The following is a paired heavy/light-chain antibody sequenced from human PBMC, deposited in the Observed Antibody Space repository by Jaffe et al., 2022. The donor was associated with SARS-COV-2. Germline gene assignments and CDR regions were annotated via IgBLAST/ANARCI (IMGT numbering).Light chain of an antibody. V-gene: IGLV1-44*01. CDR2: INS. CDR3: AAWDGSLNAVI. CDR1: TSNIGSNS. Sequence: QSVLTQPPSASGTPGQRVTISCSGSTSNIGSNSVNWYQHLPGTAPKVLIHINSERSSGVPDRFSGSKSGTSASLAISGLQSEDEADYYCAAWDGSLNAVIFGGGTKLTVL. J-gene: IGLJ2*01.
Heavy chain of an antibody. D-gene: IGHD3-3*01. Sequence: QVQLQESGPGLVKSSETLSLTCTVSGGSISSYHYSWIRQPPGKGLEWIGYIYYNGRTNYNPSLRSRVTISSDISKNQFSLKLTSVTAADTAVYYCAREWSPHNNNLAAYFDPWGQGTLVTVSS. CDR3: AREWSPHNNNLAAYFDP. CDR2: IYYNGRT. J-gene: IGHJ5*02. CDR1: GGSISSYH. V-gene: IGHV4-59*01.